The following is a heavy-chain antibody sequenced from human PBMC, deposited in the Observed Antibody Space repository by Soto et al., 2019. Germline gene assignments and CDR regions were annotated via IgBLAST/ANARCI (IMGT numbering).Heavy chain of an antibody. Sequence: GGSLRLSCAASGFTVSSNYMSWVRQAPGKGLEWVSVIYSGGSTYYADSVKGRVTISIDTSKTQFSLKMNSVTAADTAVYFCGGQDYGAKGYYFENWGQGALVNVSS. V-gene: IGHV3-66*01. D-gene: IGHD4-17*01. CDR1: GFTVSSNY. CDR2: IYSGGST. J-gene: IGHJ4*02. CDR3: GGQDYGAKGYYFEN.